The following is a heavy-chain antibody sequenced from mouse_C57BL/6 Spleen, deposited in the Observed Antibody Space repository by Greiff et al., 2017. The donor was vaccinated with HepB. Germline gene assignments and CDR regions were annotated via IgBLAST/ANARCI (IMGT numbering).Heavy chain of an antibody. CDR3: ARSHGTYYAMDY. CDR1: GFTFTDYY. J-gene: IGHJ4*01. Sequence: EVKLVESGGGLVQPGGSLSLSCAASGFTFTDYYMSWVRQPPGKALEWLGFIRNKANGYTTEYSASVKGRFTISRDNSQSILYLQMNALRAEEIATYYCARSHGTYYAMDYWGQGTSVTVSS. CDR2: IRNKANGYTT. V-gene: IGHV7-3*01.